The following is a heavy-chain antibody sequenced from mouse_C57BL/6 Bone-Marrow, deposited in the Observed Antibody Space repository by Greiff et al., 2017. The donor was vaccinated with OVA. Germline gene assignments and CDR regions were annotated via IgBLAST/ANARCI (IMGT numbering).Heavy chain of an antibody. CDR1: GFTFSDYG. V-gene: IGHV5-17*01. J-gene: IGHJ4*01. Sequence: EVKLVESGGGLVKPGGSLKLSCAASGFTFSDYGMHWVRQAPEKGLEWVAYISSGSSTIYYADTVKGRFTISRDNAKNTLFLQMTSLRSEDTAMYYCASSSSPVYAMDYWGQGTSVTVSS. CDR2: ISSGSSTI. D-gene: IGHD1-1*01. CDR3: ASSSSPVYAMDY.